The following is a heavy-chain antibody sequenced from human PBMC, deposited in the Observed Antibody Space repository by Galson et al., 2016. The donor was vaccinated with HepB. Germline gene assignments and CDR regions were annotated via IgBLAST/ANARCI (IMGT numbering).Heavy chain of an antibody. D-gene: IGHD4-17*01. CDR1: GFSLSNGRMG. J-gene: IGHJ4*02. CDR2: IFSNDEK. V-gene: IGHV2-26*01. CDR3: ATSATGDFQFSDSDY. Sequence: PALVKPTQTLTLTCNVSGFSLSNGRMGVNWIRQPPGKALEWHAHIFSNDEKSYSIFLLNRLSISKDSSKSQVVLTMTNMEPVDTGTYYCATSATGDFQFSDSDYWGQGTLVTVSS.